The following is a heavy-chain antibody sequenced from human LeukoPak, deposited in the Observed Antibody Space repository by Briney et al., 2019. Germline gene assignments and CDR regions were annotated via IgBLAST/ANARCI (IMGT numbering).Heavy chain of an antibody. V-gene: IGHV4-59*12. CDR3: ARVTYYYDSSGYRVHYYYYMDV. CDR1: GGSISSYY. J-gene: IGHJ6*03. CDR2: IYYSGST. D-gene: IGHD3-22*01. Sequence: SETLSLTCTVSGGSISSYYWSWIRQPPGKGLEWIGYIYYSGSTNYNPSLKSRVTISVDTSKNQSSLKLSSVTAADTAVYYCARVTYYYDSSGYRVHYYYYMDVWGKGTTVTVSS.